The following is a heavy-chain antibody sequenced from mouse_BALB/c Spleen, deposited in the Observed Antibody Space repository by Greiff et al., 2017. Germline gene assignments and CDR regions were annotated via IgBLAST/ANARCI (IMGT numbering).Heavy chain of an antibody. J-gene: IGHJ3*01. Sequence: EVKLQESGGDLVKPGGSLKLSCAASGFTFSSYGMSWVRQTPDKRLEWVATISSGGSYTYYPDSVKGRFTISRDNAKNTLYLQMSSLKSEDTAMYYCARPYYGSSSWFAYWGQGTLVTVSA. D-gene: IGHD1-1*01. CDR2: ISSGGSYT. CDR1: GFTFSSYG. CDR3: ARPYYGSSSWFAY. V-gene: IGHV5-6*01.